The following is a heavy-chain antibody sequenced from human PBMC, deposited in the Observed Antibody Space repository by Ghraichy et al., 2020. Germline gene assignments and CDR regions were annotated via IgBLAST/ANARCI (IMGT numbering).Heavy chain of an antibody. J-gene: IGHJ3*01. D-gene: IGHD1-1*01. CDR2: ITSSGSYI. CDR1: GFTFSSYS. V-gene: IGHV3-21*01. Sequence: GESLNISCAASGFTFSSYSMNWVRQAPGKGLEWVSSITSSGSYIYYADSVKGRFTISRDNAKNSLYLQMDSVRAEDTAVYYCARARTGTMYAHASDFWGQGTMVTVSP. CDR3: ARARTGTMYAHASDF.